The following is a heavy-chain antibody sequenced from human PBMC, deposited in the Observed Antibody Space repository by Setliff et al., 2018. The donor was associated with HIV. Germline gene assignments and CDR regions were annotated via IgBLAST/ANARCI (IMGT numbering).Heavy chain of an antibody. J-gene: IGHJ4*02. D-gene: IGHD3-22*01. Sequence: PSETLSLTCTVSGGSISSDDYYWNWIRQPPGKGLEWIGYITYSGSAYYNPSLKSRVTISVDTSKNQFSLKLSSVTAADTAVYYCARASTRIGYDSSGYPFDYWGQGTLVTVSS. CDR2: ITYSGSA. CDR1: GGSISSDDYY. V-gene: IGHV4-30-4*08. CDR3: ARASTRIGYDSSGYPFDY.